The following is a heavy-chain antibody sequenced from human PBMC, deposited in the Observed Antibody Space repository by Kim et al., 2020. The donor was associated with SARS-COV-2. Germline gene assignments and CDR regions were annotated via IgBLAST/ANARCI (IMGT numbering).Heavy chain of an antibody. CDR2: ISSSSRTI. CDR3: ARDPEYIISAGFDL. CDR1: GFTFSDYS. D-gene: IGHD3-10*01. Sequence: GGSLRLSCAASGFTFSDYSMNWVRQAPGKGLEWVSYISSSSRTIYYQDSVKGRFTVSRDNAKNSLYLQMNSLGDEDTAMYFCARDPEYIISAGFDLWGQGTLVTVSS. V-gene: IGHV3-48*02. J-gene: IGHJ4*02.